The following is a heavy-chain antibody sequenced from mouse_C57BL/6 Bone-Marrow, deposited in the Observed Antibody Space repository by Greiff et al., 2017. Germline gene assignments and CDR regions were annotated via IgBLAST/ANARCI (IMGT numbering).Heavy chain of an antibody. V-gene: IGHV1-18*01. J-gene: IGHJ3*01. Sequence: EVHLVESGPELVKPGASVKIPCKASGYTFTDYNMDWVKQSHGKSLEWIGDINPNNGGTIYNQKFKGKATLTVDKSSSTAYMELRSLTSEDTAVYYCARSRLRLGFAYWGQGTLVTVSA. CDR3: ARSRLRLGFAY. CDR2: INPNNGGT. CDR1: GYTFTDYN. D-gene: IGHD3-2*02.